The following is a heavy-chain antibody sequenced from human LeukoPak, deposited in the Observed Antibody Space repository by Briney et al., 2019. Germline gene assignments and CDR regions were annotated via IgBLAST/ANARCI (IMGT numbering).Heavy chain of an antibody. D-gene: IGHD3-16*02. J-gene: IGHJ4*02. CDR1: GFTFSSYA. Sequence: GGSLRLSCAASGFTFSSYAMSWVRQAPGKGLEWVSAISGSGGSTYYADSVKGRFTISRDNSKNTLYLQMNSLRAEDTAVYYCAKDGTYDYVWGRYRREGALDYWGQGTLVTVSS. CDR3: AKDGTYDYVWGRYRREGALDY. V-gene: IGHV3-23*01. CDR2: ISGSGGST.